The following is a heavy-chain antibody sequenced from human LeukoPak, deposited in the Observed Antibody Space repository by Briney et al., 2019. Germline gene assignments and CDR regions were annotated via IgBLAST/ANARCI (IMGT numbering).Heavy chain of an antibody. CDR2: IYYSGST. CDR1: GGSISSSSYY. J-gene: IGHJ5*02. D-gene: IGHD3-22*01. CDR3: ARVFSYDSSGYYYGWFGP. Sequence: SETLSLTCTVSGGSISSSSYYWGWIRQPPGKGLEWIGSIYYSGSTNYNPSLKSRVTISVDTSRNQFSLKLSSVTAADTAVYYCARVFSYDSSGYYYGWFGPWGQGTLVTVSS. V-gene: IGHV4-39*07.